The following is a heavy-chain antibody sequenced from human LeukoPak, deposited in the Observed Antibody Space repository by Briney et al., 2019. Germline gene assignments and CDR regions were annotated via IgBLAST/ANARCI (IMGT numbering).Heavy chain of an antibody. CDR3: ATVQAVGLG. CDR2: INPSGGST. V-gene: IGHV1-46*01. D-gene: IGHD6-19*01. Sequence: ASVKVSCKASGYTFTSYYMHWVRQAPGQGLEWMGIINPSGGSTSYAQKFQGRVTMTEDTSTDTAYMELSSLRSEDTAVYYCATVQAVGLGWGQGTLVTVSS. CDR1: GYTFTSYY. J-gene: IGHJ4*02.